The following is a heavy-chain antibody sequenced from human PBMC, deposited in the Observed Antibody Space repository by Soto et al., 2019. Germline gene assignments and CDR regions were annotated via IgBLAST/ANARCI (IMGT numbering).Heavy chain of an antibody. D-gene: IGHD4-4*01. Sequence: PGGSLRLSCASSGFNFSIYGMDWVRQAPGKGLDWVAVIWYDGSDKYYADSVKGRFTISRDNSKNTLYLQMNSLRAEDTAVYYCALSSYSYYFDLWGQGTLVTVSS. J-gene: IGHJ4*02. CDR2: IWYDGSDK. V-gene: IGHV3-33*08. CDR1: GFNFSIYG. CDR3: ALSSYSYYFDL.